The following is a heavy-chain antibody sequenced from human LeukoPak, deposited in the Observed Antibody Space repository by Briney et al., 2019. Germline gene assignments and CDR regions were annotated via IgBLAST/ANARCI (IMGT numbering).Heavy chain of an antibody. D-gene: IGHD2-2*01. CDR1: GGSISSGGYY. CDR3: ARGLVVPAAPVGWYFDL. CDR2: IYCSGST. J-gene: IGHJ2*01. V-gene: IGHV4-31*03. Sequence: SETLSLTCTVSGGSISSGGYYWSWIRQHPGEGLEWIGYIYCSGSTYYNPSLKSRVTISVDTSKNQFSLKLSSVTAADTAVYYCARGLVVPAAPVGWYFDLWGRGTLVTVSS.